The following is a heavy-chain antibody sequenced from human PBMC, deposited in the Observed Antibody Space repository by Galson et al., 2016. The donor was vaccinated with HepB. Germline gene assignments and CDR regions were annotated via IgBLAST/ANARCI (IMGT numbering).Heavy chain of an antibody. CDR2: IYYSGST. J-gene: IGHJ4*02. CDR1: GGSISSYY. V-gene: IGHV4-59*01. Sequence: EPLSLTCTVSGGSISSYYWSWIRQPPGKGLEWIGYIYYSGSTNYNPSLKSRVTISVDTSKNQFSLKLSSVTAADTAVYYCARGDGYNFHWGQGTLVTVSS. CDR3: ARGDGYNFH. D-gene: IGHD5-24*01.